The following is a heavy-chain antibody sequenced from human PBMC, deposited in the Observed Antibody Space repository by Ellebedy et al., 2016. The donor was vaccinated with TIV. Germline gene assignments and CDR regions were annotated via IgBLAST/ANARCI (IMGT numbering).Heavy chain of an antibody. CDR2: ISGSGDRT. V-gene: IGHV3-23*01. Sequence: GGSLRLSXAASGFTFTTYAMTWVRQAPGKGLEWVSTISGSGDRTYYADSVRGRFTISRDNSRNTLYLQMTSLRAEDTAVYYCVRDFDYWGQGTLVTASS. J-gene: IGHJ4*02. CDR1: GFTFTTYA. CDR3: VRDFDY.